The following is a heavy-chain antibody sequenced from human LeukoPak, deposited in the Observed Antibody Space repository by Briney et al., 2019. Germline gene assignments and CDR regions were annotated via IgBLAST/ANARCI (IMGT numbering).Heavy chain of an antibody. CDR2: ISRNSLYM. CDR3: ARDKVGHDFWSGYSDF. CDR1: GFTFGSNA. J-gene: IGHJ4*02. D-gene: IGHD3-3*01. Sequence: PGGSLRLSCVASGFTFGSNAMNWVRQAPGMGLEWVSSISRNSLYMYYADSLKGRFTISRDNAKNSLYLQMDSLRAEDTAVYYCARDKVGHDFWSGYSDFWGQGTLVTVSS. V-gene: IGHV3-21*06.